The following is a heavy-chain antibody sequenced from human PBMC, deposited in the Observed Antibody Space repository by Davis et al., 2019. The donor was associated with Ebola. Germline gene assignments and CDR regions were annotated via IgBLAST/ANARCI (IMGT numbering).Heavy chain of an antibody. CDR1: GGSISSSSYY. V-gene: IGHV4-39*01. CDR3: ATPTYCGGDCYITSAFDL. CDR2: MYHNGDT. Sequence: MPSETLSLTCTVSGGSISSSSYYWGWIRQPPGKGLEWIGSMYHNGDTFHNPSLKSRVTISGDRSNNQFSLKLASVTAADTAVYYCATPTYCGGDCYITSAFDLWGQGTMVTVSS. D-gene: IGHD2-21*02. J-gene: IGHJ3*01.